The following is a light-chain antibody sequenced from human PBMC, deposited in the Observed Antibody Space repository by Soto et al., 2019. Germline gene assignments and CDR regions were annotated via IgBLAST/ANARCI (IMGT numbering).Light chain of an antibody. CDR1: QSVSSTY. CDR3: QQYGSSSYT. V-gene: IGKV3-20*01. CDR2: GAS. Sequence: EIVLTQSPGTLSLSPGXRATXSCRASQSVSSTYLAWYQHKPGQPPRLLIYGASSRATGIPDRFSGSGSGTDFTLTISRLEPEDFAIYYCQQYGSSSYTFGQGTKLEIK. J-gene: IGKJ2*01.